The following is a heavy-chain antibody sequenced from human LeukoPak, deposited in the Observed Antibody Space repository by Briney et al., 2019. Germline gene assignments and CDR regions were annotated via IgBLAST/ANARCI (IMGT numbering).Heavy chain of an antibody. CDR1: GFTFSSYA. CDR3: AKNTIFGVVGYLDY. Sequence: GGSLRLSCAASGFTFSSYAMSWVRQAPGKGLEWVSAISGSGGSTYYADSVKGRFTISRDNSKNTLYLQMNSLRAEDTAVYYCAKNTIFGVVGYLDYWGQGTLVTVSS. CDR2: ISGSGGST. J-gene: IGHJ4*02. V-gene: IGHV3-23*01. D-gene: IGHD3-3*01.